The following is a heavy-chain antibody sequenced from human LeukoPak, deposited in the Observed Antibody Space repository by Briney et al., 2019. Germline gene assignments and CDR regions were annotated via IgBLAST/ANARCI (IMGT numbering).Heavy chain of an antibody. CDR1: GFSFRTYS. D-gene: IGHD1-14*01. J-gene: IGHJ4*02. V-gene: IGHV3-21*01. CDR2: ISGRGDSV. CDR3: AREISGEGFDY. Sequence: PGWSLRLSCPASGFSFRTYSMNWVRQAPEKGLEWVSSISGRGDSVFYVGSVKGRFTISIDNTGNSVFLQMSSLRAEDTAVYYCAREISGEGFDYWGQGTLVTVSS.